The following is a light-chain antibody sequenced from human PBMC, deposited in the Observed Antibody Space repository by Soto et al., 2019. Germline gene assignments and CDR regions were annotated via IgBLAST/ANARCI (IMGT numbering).Light chain of an antibody. CDR3: QQYNNWPRT. CDR2: HAS. J-gene: IGKJ1*01. V-gene: IGKV1-5*01. Sequence: DIQMTQPPSTLPASVGDRVTITCRASQSIDRWLAWYQQRPGKAPKILIYHASSLETGVPSRFSGSGSGTDFTLTISRLEPEDFAVYYCQQYNNWPRTFGQGTKVDIK. CDR1: QSIDRW.